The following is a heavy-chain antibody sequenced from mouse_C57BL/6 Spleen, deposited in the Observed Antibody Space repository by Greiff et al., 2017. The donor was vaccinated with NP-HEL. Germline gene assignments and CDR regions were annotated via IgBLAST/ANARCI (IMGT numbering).Heavy chain of an antibody. CDR1: GFNIKDYY. Sequence: EVQLQQSGAELVRPGASVKLSCTASGFNIKDYYMHWVKQRPEQGLAWIGRIDPEDGDTEYAPKFQGKATMTADTSSNPAYLQLSSLTSEDTAVYYCTTWHGTVYYAMDYWGQGTSVTVSS. D-gene: IGHD1-1*01. V-gene: IGHV14-1*01. J-gene: IGHJ4*01. CDR2: IDPEDGDT. CDR3: TTWHGTVYYAMDY.